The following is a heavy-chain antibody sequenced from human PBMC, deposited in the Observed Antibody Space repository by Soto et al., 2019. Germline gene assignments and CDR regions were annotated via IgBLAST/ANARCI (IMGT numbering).Heavy chain of an antibody. V-gene: IGHV3-23*01. D-gene: IGHD3-10*01. Sequence: EVQLLESGGGLVQPGGSLRLSCAASGFTFSSYAMSWVRQAPGKGLEWVSAISGSGGSTYYGDSVKGRFTISRDNSKNTLYLQMNRLRAEDTAVYYCAKLGAPFWFGEPYAFDIWGQGTMVTVSS. CDR3: AKLGAPFWFGEPYAFDI. CDR1: GFTFSSYA. CDR2: ISGSGGST. J-gene: IGHJ3*02.